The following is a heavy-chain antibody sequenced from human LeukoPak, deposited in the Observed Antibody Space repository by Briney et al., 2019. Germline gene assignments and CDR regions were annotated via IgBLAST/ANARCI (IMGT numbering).Heavy chain of an antibody. CDR2: IGSSGSTV. CDR3: ARDTLVYADSPDAFDI. CDR1: GFSLSSYE. V-gene: IGHV3-48*03. J-gene: IGHJ3*02. Sequence: QPGGSLRLSCAASGFSLSSYEMNWVPQAPGKGLEWVSYIGSSGSTVYYADSVKGRFTISRDNAKNSLYLQMNSLRDEDTAVYYCARDTLVYADSPDAFDIWGQGTMVTVSS. D-gene: IGHD4-17*01.